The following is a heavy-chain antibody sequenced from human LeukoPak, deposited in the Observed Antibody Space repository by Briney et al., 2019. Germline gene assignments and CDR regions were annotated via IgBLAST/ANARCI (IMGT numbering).Heavy chain of an antibody. J-gene: IGHJ4*02. CDR3: AREVLSPYYFDY. Sequence: SETLSLTCTVSGGSISSYYWSWIRQPPGKGLEWIGYIYYSGSTNYNPSLKSRVTISVDTSKNQFSLKLSSVTAADTAMYYCAREVLSPYYFDYWGQGTLVTVSS. CDR1: GGSISSYY. V-gene: IGHV4-59*01. D-gene: IGHD2-8*02. CDR2: IYYSGST.